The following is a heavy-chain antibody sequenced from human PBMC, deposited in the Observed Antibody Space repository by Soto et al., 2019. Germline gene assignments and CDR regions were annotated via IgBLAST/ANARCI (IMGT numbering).Heavy chain of an antibody. V-gene: IGHV3-48*01. J-gene: IGHJ1*01. D-gene: IGHD2-2*01. CDR3: VRAACANCYGFQH. Sequence: EVQLVESGGGLVQPGGSLRLSCADSGFTFSYYNMNWVRQTQGKGPEWISYITISSGTIYYADSVKGRFTISRDNAKSSLFLQMTSLRVEDTAVYYCVRAACANCYGFQHWGQGTLVTVSS. CDR1: GFTFSYYN. CDR2: ITISSGTI.